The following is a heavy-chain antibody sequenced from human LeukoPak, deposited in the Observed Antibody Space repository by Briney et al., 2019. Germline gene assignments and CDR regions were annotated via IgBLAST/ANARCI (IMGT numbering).Heavy chain of an antibody. CDR2: IYSGSGT. Sequence: PGGSLRLSCAASGFTVSSNYMSWVRQAPGKGLAWVSVIYSGSGTYYADSVKGRFTIFRDNSKNTLYLQMNSLRVEDTAVYYCLRGDRRDYWGQGTLVTVSS. J-gene: IGHJ4*02. CDR1: GFTVSSNY. V-gene: IGHV3-53*01. CDR3: LRGDRRDY.